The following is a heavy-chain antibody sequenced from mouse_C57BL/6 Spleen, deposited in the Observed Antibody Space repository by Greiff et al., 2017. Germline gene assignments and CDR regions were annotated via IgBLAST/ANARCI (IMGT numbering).Heavy chain of an antibody. Sequence: VKLQESGAELVRPGASVTLSCKASGYTFTDYEMHWVKQTPVHGLEWIGAIDPETGGTAYNQQFKGKAILTADKSSSTAYMELRSLTSEDSSVSYCTITASYAMDYWGQGTSVTVSS. D-gene: IGHD6-1*01. CDR1: GYTFTDYE. V-gene: IGHV1-15*01. CDR2: IDPETGGT. J-gene: IGHJ4*01. CDR3: TITASYAMDY.